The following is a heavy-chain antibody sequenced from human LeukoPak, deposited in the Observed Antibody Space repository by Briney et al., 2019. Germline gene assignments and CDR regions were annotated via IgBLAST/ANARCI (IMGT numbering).Heavy chain of an antibody. Sequence: PGGSLRLSCAASGFTFDDYAMHWVRQAPGKGLEWVSLISGDGGSTYYADSVKGRFTISRDNSKKMLYLQMNSLRAEDTAVYYCAKGRGSGWYYFDYWGQGTLVTVSS. CDR1: GFTFDDYA. V-gene: IGHV3-43*02. D-gene: IGHD6-19*01. CDR2: ISGDGGST. J-gene: IGHJ4*02. CDR3: AKGRGSGWYYFDY.